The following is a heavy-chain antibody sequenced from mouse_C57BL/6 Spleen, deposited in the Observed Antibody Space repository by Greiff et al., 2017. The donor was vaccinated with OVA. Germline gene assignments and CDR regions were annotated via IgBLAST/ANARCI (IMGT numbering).Heavy chain of an antibody. J-gene: IGHJ4*01. CDR2: ISDGGSYT. D-gene: IGHD2-5*01. Sequence: DVKLVESGGGLVKPGGSLKLSCAASGFTFSSYAMSWVRQTPEKRLEWVATISDGGSYTYYPDNVKGRFTISRDNAKNNLYLQMSHLKSEDTAMYYCARALSNYNAMDYWGQGTSVTVSS. V-gene: IGHV5-4*03. CDR1: GFTFSSYA. CDR3: ARALSNYNAMDY.